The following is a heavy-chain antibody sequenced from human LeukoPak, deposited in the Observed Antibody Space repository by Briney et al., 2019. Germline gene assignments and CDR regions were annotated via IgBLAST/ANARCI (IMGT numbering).Heavy chain of an antibody. CDR2: IYYSGST. CDR3: ARGIESYGDYGY. D-gene: IGHD4-17*01. CDR1: GGSISSYY. Sequence: SDTLSLTCTVSGGSISSYYWSWIRQPPGKGLEWIGYIYYSGSTNYNPSLKSRVTISVDTSKNQFSLKLSSVTAADTAIYYCARGIESYGDYGYWGQGILVTVSS. J-gene: IGHJ4*02. V-gene: IGHV4-59*07.